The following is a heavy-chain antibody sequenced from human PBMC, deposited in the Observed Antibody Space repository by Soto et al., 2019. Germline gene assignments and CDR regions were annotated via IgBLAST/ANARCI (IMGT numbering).Heavy chain of an antibody. CDR3: ARDNGYGQFGL. V-gene: IGHV4-31*03. Sequence: QVQLQESGPGLVKPSQTLSLTCTVSGASISSGRSYWSWIRQHPGKGLEWIGYMFYSGSTYYHPSLKSWINITADTSKNQVSLRLASVTPAETGMYYLARDNGYGQFGLGGQGTLVTVSS. J-gene: IGHJ4*02. D-gene: IGHD3-3*01. CDR2: MFYSGST. CDR1: GASISSGRSY.